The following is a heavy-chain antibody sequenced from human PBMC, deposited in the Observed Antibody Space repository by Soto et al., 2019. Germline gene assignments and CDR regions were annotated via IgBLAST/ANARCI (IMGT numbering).Heavy chain of an antibody. V-gene: IGHV3-74*03. J-gene: IGHJ6*02. CDR1: GFTFSNYW. Sequence: EVQLVESGGGLVQPGGSLRLSCAASGFTFSNYWMYWVRQAPGKGLVWVSRVNNDGTDTTHADSVKGRFTISRDNAENPLYLQMNSLRAEDMAVYYCARGGLQHALDVWGQGSTVTVSS. D-gene: IGHD6-13*01. CDR2: VNNDGTDT. CDR3: ARGGLQHALDV.